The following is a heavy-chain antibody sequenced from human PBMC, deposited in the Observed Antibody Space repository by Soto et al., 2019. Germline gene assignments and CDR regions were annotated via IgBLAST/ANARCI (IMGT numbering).Heavy chain of an antibody. D-gene: IGHD6-6*01. CDR2: IYYSGST. J-gene: IGHJ2*01. Sequence: QVQLQESGPGLVKPSETLSLTCTVSGGSISSYYWSWIRQPPGKGLEWIGYIYYSGSTNYNPSLKSRVTIYGDPPKNQFSLKLRSGTAADPAVYYWGRDWGGGSIAARPGYFDLWGRGTLVTVSS. V-gene: IGHV4-59*01. CDR3: GRDWGGGSIAARPGYFDL. CDR1: GGSISSYY.